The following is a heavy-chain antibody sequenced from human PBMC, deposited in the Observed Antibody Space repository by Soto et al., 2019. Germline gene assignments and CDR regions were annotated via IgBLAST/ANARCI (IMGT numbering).Heavy chain of an antibody. CDR1: GGTFSSYT. J-gene: IGHJ1*01. CDR2: ITPILGIA. D-gene: IGHD2-21*01. CDR3: ATSPAEVVIATYFEYFQH. Sequence: QVQLVQSGAEVKKPGSSVKVSCKASGGTFSSYTISWVRQAPGQGLEWMGRITPILGIANYAQKFQGRVTITADKSTSTAYMELSSLRSEDTAVYYCATSPAEVVIATYFEYFQHWGQGTLVTVSS. V-gene: IGHV1-69*02.